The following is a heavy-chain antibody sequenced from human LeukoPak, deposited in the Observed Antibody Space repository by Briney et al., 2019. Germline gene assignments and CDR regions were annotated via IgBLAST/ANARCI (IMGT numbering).Heavy chain of an antibody. CDR3: AREQRVGYFDY. CDR2: IYYSGST. J-gene: IGHJ4*02. CDR1: GGSISGYY. V-gene: IGHV4-59*01. D-gene: IGHD3-16*01. Sequence: SETLSLTCTVSGGSISGYYRSWIRQPPGKGLEWIGYIYYSGSTNYNPSLKSRVTISVDTSKNQFSLKLSSVTAADTVVYYCAREQRVGYFDYWGQGTLVTVSS.